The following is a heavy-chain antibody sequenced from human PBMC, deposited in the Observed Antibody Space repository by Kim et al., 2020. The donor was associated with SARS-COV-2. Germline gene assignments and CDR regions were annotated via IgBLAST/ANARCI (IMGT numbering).Heavy chain of an antibody. CDR3: AKVGGSGSYFNWFAP. CDR1: GFTFDDYA. V-gene: IGHV3-9*01. CDR2: ISWNSGSI. D-gene: IGHD3-10*01. J-gene: IGHJ5*02. Sequence: GGSLRLSCAASGFTFDDYAMHWVRQAPGKGLEWVSGISWNSGSIDYADSVKGRFTISRDNAKNSLYLQMNSLRAEDTALYYCAKVGGSGSYFNWFAPWGQGTLVTVSS.